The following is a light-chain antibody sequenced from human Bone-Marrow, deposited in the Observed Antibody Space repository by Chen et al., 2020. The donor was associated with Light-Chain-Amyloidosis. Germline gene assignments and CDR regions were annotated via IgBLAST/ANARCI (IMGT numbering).Light chain of an antibody. Sequence: EIVLTQSPGTLSLSPGEGANLSCRASQTISSNYLPWYQQKFGQAPRLLIYGSSSRATGIPDRFTGSGSGTDFTLAINRLEPEDFAMYYCQQYGTSPLTVGGGTKVEIK. J-gene: IGKJ4*01. CDR1: QTISSNY. CDR3: QQYGTSPLT. V-gene: IGKV3-20*01. CDR2: GSS.